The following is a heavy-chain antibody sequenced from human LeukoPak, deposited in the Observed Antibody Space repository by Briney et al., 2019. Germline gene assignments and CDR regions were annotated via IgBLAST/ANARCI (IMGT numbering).Heavy chain of an antibody. CDR3: AKGPGYSSGWSSAEYFQH. D-gene: IGHD6-19*01. CDR2: ISGSGGST. Sequence: GGSLRLSCAASGFTFSSYAMSWVRQAPGKGLEWVSAISGSGGSTYYADSVKCRFTISRDNSKNTLYLQMNSLRAEDTAVYYCAKGPGYSSGWSSAEYFQHWGQGTLVTVSS. J-gene: IGHJ1*01. CDR1: GFTFSSYA. V-gene: IGHV3-23*01.